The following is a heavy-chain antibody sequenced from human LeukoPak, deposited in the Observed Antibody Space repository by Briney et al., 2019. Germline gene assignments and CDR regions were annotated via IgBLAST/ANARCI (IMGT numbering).Heavy chain of an antibody. J-gene: IGHJ4*02. Sequence: PSETLSLTCTVSGGSVSSGSNYWSWIRQPPGKGLEWIGYIYYSGSTNYNPSLKRRVTISVDTSKNQFSLKLSSVTAADTAVYYCARVTYYDTIQTYYFDYWGQGTLVTVAS. CDR2: IYYSGST. CDR1: GGSVSSGSNY. CDR3: ARVTYYDTIQTYYFDY. D-gene: IGHD3-22*01. V-gene: IGHV4-61*01.